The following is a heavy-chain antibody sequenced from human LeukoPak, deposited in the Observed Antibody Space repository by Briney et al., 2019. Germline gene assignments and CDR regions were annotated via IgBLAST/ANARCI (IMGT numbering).Heavy chain of an antibody. D-gene: IGHD5-12*01. V-gene: IGHV1-18*01. CDR1: GGTFSSYA. CDR2: IIPYNDDT. CDR3: ARSGSGYNPIDF. J-gene: IGHJ4*02. Sequence: ASVKISCKASGGTFSSYAISRVRQAPGQGLEWMGRIIPYNDDTRYEQTLQGRVTMTTDTSTSTVYMELRSLRSDDTAVYYCARSGSGYNPIDFWGQGTRVTVSS.